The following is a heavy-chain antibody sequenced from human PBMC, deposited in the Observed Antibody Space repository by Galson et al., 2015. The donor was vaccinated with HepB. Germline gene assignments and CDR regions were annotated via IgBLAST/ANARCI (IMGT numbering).Heavy chain of an antibody. V-gene: IGHV7-4-1*02. CDR2: INTNTGSP. Sequence: SVKASCKASGYIFTNYAMHWVRQAPGQGLEWMGWINTNTGSPTFAQGFTGRFVFSLDTSVSTAYLQLSSLKAEDTAVYYCARDLTGAANFDFWGQGTLVTVSS. CDR3: ARDLTGAANFDF. CDR1: GYIFTNYA. J-gene: IGHJ4*02. D-gene: IGHD7-27*01.